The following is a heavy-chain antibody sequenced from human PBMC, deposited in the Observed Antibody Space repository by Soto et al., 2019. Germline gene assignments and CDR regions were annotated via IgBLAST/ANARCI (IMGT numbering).Heavy chain of an antibody. CDR3: AAELYSGGTCCSFDI. D-gene: IGHD2-21*01. Sequence: SVKVSCKPSGFTFSNSAVQWVRQARGQHLEWIGWIIVGTGETKSTQDLQGRITITRDMSTSTAYMELSGLRSEDTAVYYCAAELYSGGTCCSFDIWGQGTMVTVS. J-gene: IGHJ3*02. CDR2: IIVGTGET. CDR1: GFTFSNSA. V-gene: IGHV1-58*01.